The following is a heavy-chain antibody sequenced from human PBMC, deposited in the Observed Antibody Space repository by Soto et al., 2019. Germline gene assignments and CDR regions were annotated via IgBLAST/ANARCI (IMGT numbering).Heavy chain of an antibody. CDR2: IIPIFGSE. Sequence: QVQLVQSGAEMKKPGSSVKVSCKTSGGTFNNYAISWVRQAPGQGLEWMGGIIPIFGSENYAQKFQGRVTITADESTSTAYMELSSLRSEDTAVYYCARGRGYDNLDPLDIWGQGTMVAVSS. CDR1: GGTFNNYA. J-gene: IGHJ3*02. CDR3: ARGRGYDNLDPLDI. V-gene: IGHV1-69*01. D-gene: IGHD5-12*01.